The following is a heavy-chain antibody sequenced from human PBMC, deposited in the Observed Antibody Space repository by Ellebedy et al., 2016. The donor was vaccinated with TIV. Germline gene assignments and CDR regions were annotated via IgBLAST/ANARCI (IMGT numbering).Heavy chain of an antibody. CDR3: TRDMVQGMVATYVWFDY. CDR2: ISPYTGDT. V-gene: IGHV1-18*01. D-gene: IGHD4/OR15-4a*01. CDR1: GYTFSTYG. Sequence: ASVKVSCKTSGYTFSTYGISWVRQAPGQGLEWVAWISPYTGDTNYAQNFLGRVTMTTDTSTSTAYMELRSLRPDDTAVDYCTRDMVQGMVATYVWFDYWGQGTQVTVSS. J-gene: IGHJ4*02.